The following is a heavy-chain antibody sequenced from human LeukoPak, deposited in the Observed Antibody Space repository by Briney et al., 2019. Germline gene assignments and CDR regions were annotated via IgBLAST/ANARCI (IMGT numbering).Heavy chain of an antibody. J-gene: IGHJ2*01. Sequence: SVKVSCKASGGTFSSYAISWVRQAPGQGLEWMGGIIPIFGTANYAQKFQGRVTITTDESTSTAYMELSSLRSEDTAVYYCARVGVDIVVVPAATSYWYFDLWGRGTLVTVSS. V-gene: IGHV1-69*05. D-gene: IGHD2-2*03. CDR1: GGTFSSYA. CDR3: ARVGVDIVVVPAATSYWYFDL. CDR2: IIPIFGTA.